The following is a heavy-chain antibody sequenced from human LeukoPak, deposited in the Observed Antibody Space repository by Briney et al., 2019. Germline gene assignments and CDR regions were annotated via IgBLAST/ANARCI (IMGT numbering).Heavy chain of an antibody. D-gene: IGHD6-13*01. CDR2: IKQGGSER. V-gene: IGHV3-7*05. CDR1: GFTFNTYW. Sequence: PGGSLRLSCAASGFTFNTYWMTWVRQAPGKGLEWVAHIKQGGSERYYVDSVKGRFTISRDGAKNSLYLQMNSLRDEDTAVYYCARAGRPAAADYWGQGTLVTVSS. CDR3: ARAGRPAAADY. J-gene: IGHJ4*02.